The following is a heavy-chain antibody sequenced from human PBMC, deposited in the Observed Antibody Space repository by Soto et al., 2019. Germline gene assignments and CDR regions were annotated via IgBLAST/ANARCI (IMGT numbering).Heavy chain of an antibody. Sequence: PGGSLRLSCAASGFTFSSYSMNWVRQAPGKGLEWVSSISSSSSYIYYADSVKGRFTISRDNAKNSLYLQRNSLRAEDTAVYYCARASITMGRGVTRYYYYHMDSWGKGS. V-gene: IGHV3-21*01. CDR2: ISSSSSYI. D-gene: IGHD3-10*01. CDR1: GFTFSSYS. CDR3: ARASITMGRGVTRYYYYHMDS. J-gene: IGHJ6*03.